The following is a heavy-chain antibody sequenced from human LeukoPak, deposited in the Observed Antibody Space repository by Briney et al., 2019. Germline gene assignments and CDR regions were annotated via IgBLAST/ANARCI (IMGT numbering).Heavy chain of an antibody. J-gene: IGHJ4*01. V-gene: IGHV1-8*01. Sequence: ASVKVSCKASGCTFASHDIIWVRQATGQGLEYMGWLHTDNDDAGYAEKFQGRVNLTKDTSTGTAYMELSSLTFDDTAVYYCARGGTAAETSGFDHWGRGTQVTVSA. CDR2: LHTDNDDA. D-gene: IGHD6-13*01. CDR3: ARGGTAAETSGFDH. CDR1: GCTFASHD.